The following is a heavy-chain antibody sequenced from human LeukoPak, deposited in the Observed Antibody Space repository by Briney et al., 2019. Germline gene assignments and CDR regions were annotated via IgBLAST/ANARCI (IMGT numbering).Heavy chain of an antibody. J-gene: IGHJ4*02. Sequence: SETLSLTCAVYGGSFSGYYWSWIRQPPGKGLEWIGEINHSGSTNYNPSLKSRVTISVDTSENQFSLRLSSVTAADTAVYYCARVRYCSSTSCPWGQGTLVTVSS. CDR1: GGSFSGYY. V-gene: IGHV4-34*01. CDR2: INHSGST. CDR3: ARVRYCSSTSCP. D-gene: IGHD2-2*01.